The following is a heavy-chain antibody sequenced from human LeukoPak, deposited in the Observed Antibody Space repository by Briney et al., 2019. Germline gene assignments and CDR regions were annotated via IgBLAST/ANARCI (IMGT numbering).Heavy chain of an antibody. V-gene: IGHV3-23*01. J-gene: IGHJ4*02. D-gene: IGHD3-22*01. CDR3: AKDRHGYYQPVDY. CDR1: GFAFSSHA. Sequence: GGSLRLSCAASGFAFSSHAMNWVRQAPGKGLEWVSSVSGSGSNTYYTDSVKGRFTISRDNSKNTLYLQMNSLTAENTALYYCAKDRHGYYQPVDYWGQGTLVTVSS. CDR2: VSGSGSNT.